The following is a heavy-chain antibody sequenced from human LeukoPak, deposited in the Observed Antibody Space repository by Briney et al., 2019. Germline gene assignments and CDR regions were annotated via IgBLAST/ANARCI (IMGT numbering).Heavy chain of an antibody. CDR2: IIPILGIA. V-gene: IGHV1-69*02. Sequence: SVKVSCKASGGTFSSYTISWVRQAPGQGLEWMGRIIPILGIANYAQKFQGRATITADKSTSTACMELSSLRSEDTAVYYCAEGRGSIAVGFDYWGQGTLVTVSS. CDR3: AEGRGSIAVGFDY. CDR1: GGTFSSYT. J-gene: IGHJ4*02. D-gene: IGHD2-21*01.